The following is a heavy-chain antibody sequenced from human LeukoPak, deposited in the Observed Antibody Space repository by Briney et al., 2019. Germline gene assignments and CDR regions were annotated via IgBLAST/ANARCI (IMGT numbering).Heavy chain of an antibody. J-gene: IGHJ4*02. CDR3: GEGH. Sequence: PGGSLRLSCAASGFTFSNFAMIWVRQAPGKGLEWVSAISGSGDETHYADSVKGRFTIPRDNSKSVLYMQLNNLRLEDTAVYYCGEGHWGRGTLVTVSS. V-gene: IGHV3-23*01. CDR1: GFTFSNFA. CDR2: ISGSGDET.